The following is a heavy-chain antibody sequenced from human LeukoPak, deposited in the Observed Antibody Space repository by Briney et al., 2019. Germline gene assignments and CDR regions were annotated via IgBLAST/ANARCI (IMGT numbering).Heavy chain of an antibody. CDR1: GYTFTSYD. CDR2: MNPNSGNT. V-gene: IGHV1-8*01. Sequence: GASVKVSCKASGYTFTSYDINWVRQATGQGLEWMGWMNPNSGNTGYAQKFQGRVTMTRNTSISTAYMELSSLRSEDTAVYYCARTMVRGASYYYYYGMDVWGQGTTVTVSS. J-gene: IGHJ6*02. D-gene: IGHD3-10*01. CDR3: ARTMVRGASYYYYYGMDV.